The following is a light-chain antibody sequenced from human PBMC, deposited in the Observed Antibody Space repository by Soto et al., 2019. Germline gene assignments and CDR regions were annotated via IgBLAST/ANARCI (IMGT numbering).Light chain of an antibody. V-gene: IGKV3-20*01. CDR3: QQYGSSPRT. CDR1: QSVSISD. J-gene: IGKJ2*01. CDR2: GAS. Sequence: EIVLTQSPGTLSLSPGERATLSCMASQSVSISDLAWYQQKPGQAPSLLVYGASSRATGTPDRFRSSGSGTDFTLTISRLEPEDFAVYYCQQYGSSPRTFGQGTKVEIK.